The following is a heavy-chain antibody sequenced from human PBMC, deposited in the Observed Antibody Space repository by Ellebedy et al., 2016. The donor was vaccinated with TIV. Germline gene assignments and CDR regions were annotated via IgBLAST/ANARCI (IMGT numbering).Heavy chain of an antibody. D-gene: IGHD3-10*01. CDR3: AREGPMLRGVIDEDY. CDR2: ISGRGDYT. J-gene: IGHJ4*02. CDR1: GFTFSDYF. V-gene: IGHV3-11*06. Sequence: GESLKISCAASGFTFSDYFMSWIRQVPGRGLEWVSYISGRGDYTRYADSVKGRFTISRDIAKRSLYLQMNSLRVEDTAIYYCAREGPMLRGVIDEDYWGQGTLVTVSS.